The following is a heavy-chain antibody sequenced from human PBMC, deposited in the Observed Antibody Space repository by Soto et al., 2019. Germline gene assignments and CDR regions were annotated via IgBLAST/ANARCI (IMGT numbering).Heavy chain of an antibody. J-gene: IGHJ5*02. CDR1: GYTFTNYA. Sequence: ASVKVSCKASGYTFTNYAMHWVRQAPGQRLEWMAWINAGNGNTKYSQKFEGRVTITRDTSASTAYMELSSLRSEDTAVYYCAREGRGSSWYVDNWFDPWGQGTLVTVSS. CDR3: AREGRGSSWYVDNWFDP. D-gene: IGHD6-13*01. V-gene: IGHV1-3*01. CDR2: INAGNGNT.